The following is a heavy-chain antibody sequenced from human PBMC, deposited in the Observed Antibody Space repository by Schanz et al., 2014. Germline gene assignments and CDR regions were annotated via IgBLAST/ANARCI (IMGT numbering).Heavy chain of an antibody. CDR1: GYTFTAYF. J-gene: IGHJ6*02. V-gene: IGHV1-2*06. Sequence: QVLLVQSGAEVKQPGASVKVSCKASGYTFTAYFIHWVRQAPGQGLEWMGRINPNTGGTNFAQKFQGRVTMTWDTSTSTAYMELLRLRSDDTAIYYCARDGHSSNWRSYFFYGLDVWGQGTTVTVSS. CDR2: INPNTGGT. D-gene: IGHD6-13*01. CDR3: ARDGHSSNWRSYFFYGLDV.